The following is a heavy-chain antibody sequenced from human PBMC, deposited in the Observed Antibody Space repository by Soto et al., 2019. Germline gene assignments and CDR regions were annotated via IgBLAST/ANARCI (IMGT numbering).Heavy chain of an antibody. CDR1: GGSISSGDYY. CDR2: IYSSGNT. J-gene: IGHJ4*02. CDR3: ARVVTIDSSFSNPRSFDH. V-gene: IGHV4-30-4*01. D-gene: IGHD3-22*01. Sequence: SGTLSLTCTVFGGSISSGDYYWGWIRQPPGKGLEWIGYIYSSGNTYYNPSLKSRLTISVDTSKSQFSLKLSSVTAADTAVYYSARVVTIDSSFSNPRSFDHWGQGTLVTVSS.